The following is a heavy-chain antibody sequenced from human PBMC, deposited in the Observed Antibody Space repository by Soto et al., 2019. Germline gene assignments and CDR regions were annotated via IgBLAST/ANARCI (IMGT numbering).Heavy chain of an antibody. CDR3: AKVYYDFWSGYFADV. CDR2: ISYDGSNK. D-gene: IGHD3-3*01. Sequence: QVQLVESGGGVVQPGRSLRLSCAACGFTFSSYGMHWVRQAPGKGLEWVAVISYDGSNKYYADSVKGRFTISRDNSNNTLYLQMNSLRAEDTDVYYCAKVYYDFWSGYFADVWGKGTTVTVSS. J-gene: IGHJ6*04. V-gene: IGHV3-30*18. CDR1: GFTFSSYG.